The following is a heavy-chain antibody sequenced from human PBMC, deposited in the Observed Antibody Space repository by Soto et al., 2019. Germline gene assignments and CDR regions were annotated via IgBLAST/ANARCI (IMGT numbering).Heavy chain of an antibody. D-gene: IGHD3-3*01. J-gene: IGHJ6*02. CDR1: IFRFDDYN. CDR2: ITWNGGNK. V-gene: IGHV3-43*01. Sequence: HPRGPLRLSCAASIFRFDDYNMHWVRQAPGKGLEWVSLITWNGGNKYYADSVKGRFTISRDGTTQSVSLQMTSLKREDTGVYYCARETLSFGSALDVWGQGTTVTVSS. CDR3: ARETLSFGSALDV.